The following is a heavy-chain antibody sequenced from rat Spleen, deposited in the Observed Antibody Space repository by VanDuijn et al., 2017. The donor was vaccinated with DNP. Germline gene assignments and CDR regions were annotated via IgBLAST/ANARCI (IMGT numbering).Heavy chain of an antibody. V-gene: IGHV5S13*01. CDR3: GTGVYGGYEDWFAY. J-gene: IGHJ3*01. D-gene: IGHD1-11*01. CDR2: ISTSGEYT. CDR1: GFTFSKYG. Sequence: EVQLVETGGDLVQPGRSLKLSCAASGFTFSKYGMAWVRQAPTKGLEWVASISTSGEYTHYRDSVKGRFTISRDNAKNSQYLQMDSLRSEDTATYFCGTGVYGGYEDWFAYWGLGTLVTVSS.